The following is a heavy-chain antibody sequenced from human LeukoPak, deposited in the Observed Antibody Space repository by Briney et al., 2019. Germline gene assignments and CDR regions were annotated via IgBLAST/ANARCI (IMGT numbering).Heavy chain of an antibody. CDR1: GFTFSSYG. D-gene: IGHD3-22*01. CDR2: ISSSSSYI. CDR3: ARGDSSGCYYALRFFDY. V-gene: IGHV3-21*01. J-gene: IGHJ4*02. Sequence: GSLRLSCAASGFTFSSYGMNWVRQAPGKGLEWVSSISSSSSYIYYADSVKGRFTISRDNAKNSLYLQMNSLRAEDTAVYYCARGDSSGCYYALRFFDYWGQGTLVTVSS.